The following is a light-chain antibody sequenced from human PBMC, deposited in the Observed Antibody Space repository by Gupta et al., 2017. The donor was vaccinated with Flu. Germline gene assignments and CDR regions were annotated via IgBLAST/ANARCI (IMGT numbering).Light chain of an antibody. Sequence: QSVLTQPPSVSAAPGEKVTISCFGSSSNIGSESVSWYQHLPGTAPKLLISDNSERPSGIPDRFSGSKSGTSATLGITGIQTGDEADYYCGTWDSKGSVVVFGGGTKLTVL. CDR1: SSNIGSES. J-gene: IGLJ3*02. CDR2: DNS. CDR3: GTWDSKGSVVV. V-gene: IGLV1-51*01.